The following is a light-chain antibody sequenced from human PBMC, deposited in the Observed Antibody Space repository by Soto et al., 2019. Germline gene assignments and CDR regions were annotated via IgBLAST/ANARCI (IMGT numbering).Light chain of an antibody. CDR1: QSVSSY. CDR2: DAS. Sequence: IVLTQSPATLSLSPGEGATLSCRASQSVSSYLAWYKQKPGQAPRLLIYDASNRATGIPARVSGRGSGTDFTLTISSLQPEDFEVYYCQQRNNWPLTFGGGTKVDIK. CDR3: QQRNNWPLT. J-gene: IGKJ4*01. V-gene: IGKV3-11*01.